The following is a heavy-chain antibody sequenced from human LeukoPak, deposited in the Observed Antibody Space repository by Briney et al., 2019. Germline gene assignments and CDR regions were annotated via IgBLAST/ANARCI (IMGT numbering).Heavy chain of an antibody. J-gene: IGHJ4*02. V-gene: IGHV1-69*04. CDR1: GYTFTNYA. CDR3: ARGGDYDALPFDY. D-gene: IGHD4-17*01. Sequence: GASVKVSCKTSGYTFTNYAISWVRQAPGQGLEWMGRIIPILGIANYAQKFQGRVTITADKSTSTAYMELSSLRSEDTAVYYCARGGDYDALPFDYWGQGTLVTVSS. CDR2: IIPILGIA.